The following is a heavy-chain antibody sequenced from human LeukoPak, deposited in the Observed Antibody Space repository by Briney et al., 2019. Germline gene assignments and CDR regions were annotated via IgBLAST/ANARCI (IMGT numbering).Heavy chain of an antibody. J-gene: IGHJ4*02. V-gene: IGHV3-30*18. CDR1: GFTFSSYG. CDR2: ISYDGSNK. Sequence: PGGSLRLSCAASGFTFSSYGMHWVRQAPGKGLEWVGVISYDGSNKYYADPVKGRFTISRDNSKNTLYLQMNSLRAEDTAVYYCAKDMYSSSWYYFDYWGQGTLVTVSS. D-gene: IGHD6-13*01. CDR3: AKDMYSSSWYYFDY.